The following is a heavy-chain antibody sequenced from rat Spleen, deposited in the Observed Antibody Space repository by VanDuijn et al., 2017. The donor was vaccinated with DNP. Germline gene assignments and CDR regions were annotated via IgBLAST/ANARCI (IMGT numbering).Heavy chain of an antibody. Sequence: QVQLKESGPGLVQPSQTLSLTCTVSGFSLTSYGINWVRQPSGKGLEWMGVVWIGGTTPISSIFKSRVSISRDTSKSQVFLEVNSLQSEDTATYYCARDGQWDYLDYWGQGVMVTVAS. V-gene: IGHV2-32*01. CDR1: GFSLTSYG. CDR3: ARDGQWDYLDY. CDR2: VWIGGTT. D-gene: IGHD1-1*01. J-gene: IGHJ2*01.